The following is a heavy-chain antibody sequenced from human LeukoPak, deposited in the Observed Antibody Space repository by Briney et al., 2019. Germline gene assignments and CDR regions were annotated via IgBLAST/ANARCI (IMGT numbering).Heavy chain of an antibody. Sequence: PGGSLRLSCAASGFTFSSYGMHWVRQAPGKGLEWVAVIWYDGSNKYYADSVKGRFTISRDNSKNTLYLQMNSLRAEDTAVYYCAREKLGIAAAGGPFDYWGQGTLVTVSS. D-gene: IGHD6-13*01. CDR1: GFTFSSYG. CDR2: IWYDGSNK. J-gene: IGHJ4*02. CDR3: AREKLGIAAAGGPFDY. V-gene: IGHV3-33*01.